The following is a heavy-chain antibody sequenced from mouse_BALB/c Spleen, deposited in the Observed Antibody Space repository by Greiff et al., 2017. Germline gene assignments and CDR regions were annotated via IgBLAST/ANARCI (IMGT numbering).Heavy chain of an antibody. CDR2: INPSNGRT. CDR1: GYTFTSYW. CDR3: ARAVYAMDY. V-gene: IGHV1S81*02. J-gene: IGHJ4*01. Sequence: QVQLQQPGAELVKPGASVKLSCKASGYTFTSYWMHWVKQRPGQGLEWIGEINPSNGRTNYNEKFKSKATLTVDKSSSTAYMQLSSLTSEDSAVYYCARAVYAMDYWGQGTSVTVSS.